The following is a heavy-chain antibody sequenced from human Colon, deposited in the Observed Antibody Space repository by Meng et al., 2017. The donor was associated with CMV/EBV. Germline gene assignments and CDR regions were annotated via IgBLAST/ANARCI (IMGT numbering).Heavy chain of an antibody. CDR3: AKWRGYGNGMDV. CDR2: VHSGDSRT. J-gene: IGHJ6*02. CDR1: GFTSTTYS. Sequence: GESLKISCAASGFTSTTYSMAWVRQAPGKGLEWVSIVHSGDSRTQYADSVKGRFTISRDDSKSTVHLQMSSLRAEDTATYYCAKWRGYGNGMDVWGQGTTVTVSS. D-gene: IGHD2-15*01. V-gene: IGHV3-23*03.